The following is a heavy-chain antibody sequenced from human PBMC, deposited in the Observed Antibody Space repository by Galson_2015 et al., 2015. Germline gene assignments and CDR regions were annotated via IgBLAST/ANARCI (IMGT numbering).Heavy chain of an antibody. D-gene: IGHD5-12*01. Sequence: SLRLSCAASGFTFSSYWMSWVRQAPGKGLEWVSGISWNSGSIGYADSVKGRFTISRDNAKNSLYLQMNSLRAEDTAVYYCASIKATTYDAFDIWGQGTMVTVSS. CDR2: ISWNSGSI. CDR1: GFTFSSYW. J-gene: IGHJ3*02. CDR3: ASIKATTYDAFDI. V-gene: IGHV3-9*01.